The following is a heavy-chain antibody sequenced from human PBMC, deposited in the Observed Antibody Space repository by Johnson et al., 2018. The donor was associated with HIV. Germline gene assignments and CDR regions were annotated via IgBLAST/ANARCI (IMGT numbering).Heavy chain of an antibody. CDR2: ISWYGGPT. V-gene: IGHV3-11*06. D-gene: IGHD4-17*01. Sequence: QVQLVESGGGVVQPGRSLRLSCAASGFTFSDYHMSWIRQAPGKGLEWVSLISWYGGPTNYADSVKGRFTISRDNNKNALYLQMNSLRAGDTAVYYCARGDYGDYLNAFDIWGQGTMVTVSS. J-gene: IGHJ3*02. CDR3: ARGDYGDYLNAFDI. CDR1: GFTFSDYH.